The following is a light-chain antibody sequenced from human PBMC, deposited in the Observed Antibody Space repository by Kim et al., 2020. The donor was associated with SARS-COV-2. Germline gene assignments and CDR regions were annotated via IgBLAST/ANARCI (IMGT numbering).Light chain of an antibody. V-gene: IGKV3-11*01. CDR1: QSVSSY. J-gene: IGKJ4*01. CDR2: DAS. Sequence: SPAERATPSCGSSQSVSSYLAWYQQRPDQAPRLLIYDASNRATGIPARFSGSGSGTDFTLTISSLEPEDFAVYYCQQRSNWPPITFGGGTKVEIK. CDR3: QQRSNWPPIT.